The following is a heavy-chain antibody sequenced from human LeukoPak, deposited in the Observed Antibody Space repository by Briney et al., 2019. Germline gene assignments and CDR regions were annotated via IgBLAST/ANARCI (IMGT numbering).Heavy chain of an antibody. Sequence: GGSLRLSCAASGFTFSSYSMNWVRQAPGKGLEWVSYTSSSSTTTYYADSVKGRFTISRDNAKNSLYLQMNSLRAEDTAVYYCARDTGPLYSSFPRTWFDPWGQGALVTVSS. D-gene: IGHD6-6*01. CDR2: TSSSSTTT. CDR3: ARDTGPLYSSFPRTWFDP. J-gene: IGHJ5*02. CDR1: GFTFSSYS. V-gene: IGHV3-48*01.